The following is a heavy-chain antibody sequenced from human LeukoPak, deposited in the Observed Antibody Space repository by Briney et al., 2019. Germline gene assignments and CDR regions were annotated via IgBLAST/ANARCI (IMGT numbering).Heavy chain of an antibody. J-gene: IGHJ4*02. CDR2: ISAYNGNT. V-gene: IGHV1-18*01. CDR1: GYTFTSYG. D-gene: IGHD3-16*01. CDR3: ATDPYDYVWGSYIFDY. Sequence: ASVKVSCKASGYTFTSYGISWVRQAPGQGLEWMGWISAYNGNTNYAQELQGRVTMTTDTSTSTAYMELSSLRSEDTAVYYCATDPYDYVWGSYIFDYWGQGTLVTVSS.